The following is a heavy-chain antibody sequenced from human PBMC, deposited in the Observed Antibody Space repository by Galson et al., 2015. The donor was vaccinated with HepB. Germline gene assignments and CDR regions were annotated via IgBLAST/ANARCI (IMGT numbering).Heavy chain of an antibody. D-gene: IGHD2-2*01. J-gene: IGHJ3*02. Sequence: SLRLSCAASGFTVSSNYMSWVRQAPGKGLEWVSVIYSGGSTYYADSVKGRFTISRHNSKNTLYLQMNSLRAEDTAVYYCARITVPAARWRDAFDIWGQGTMVTVSS. CDR3: ARITVPAARWRDAFDI. V-gene: IGHV3-53*04. CDR1: GFTVSSNY. CDR2: IYSGGST.